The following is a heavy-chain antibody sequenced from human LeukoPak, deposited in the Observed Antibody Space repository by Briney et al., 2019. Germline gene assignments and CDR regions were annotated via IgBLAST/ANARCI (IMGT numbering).Heavy chain of an antibody. CDR1: GYSISSGYH. D-gene: IGHD3-3*01. CDR2: IYHSGST. CDR3: ARKYYDFWSGFNWFDP. J-gene: IGHJ5*02. V-gene: IGHV4-38-2*02. Sequence: SETLSLTCTVSGYSISSGYHWGWIRQPPGKGLEWIGSIYHSGSTYYNPSLKSRVTISVDTSKNQFSLKLSSVTAADTAVYYCARKYYDFWSGFNWFDPWGQGTLVTVSS.